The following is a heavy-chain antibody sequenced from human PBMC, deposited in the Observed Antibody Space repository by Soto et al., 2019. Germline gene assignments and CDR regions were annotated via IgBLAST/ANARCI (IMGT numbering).Heavy chain of an antibody. V-gene: IGHV3-30-3*01. CDR2: ISYDGSNK. CDR1: GFTFSSYA. Sequence: PGGSLRLSCAASGFTFSSYAMHWVRQAPGKGLEWMAVISYDGSNKYYADSVKGRFTISRDNSKNTLYLQMNSLRAEDTAVYYCARGDIAVAGTPLALGQGTLVTVSS. J-gene: IGHJ5*02. D-gene: IGHD6-19*01. CDR3: ARGDIAVAGTPLA.